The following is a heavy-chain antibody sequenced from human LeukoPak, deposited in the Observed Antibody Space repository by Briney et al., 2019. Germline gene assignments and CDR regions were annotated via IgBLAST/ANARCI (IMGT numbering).Heavy chain of an antibody. CDR3: ARSIDGDYSDH. D-gene: IGHD4-17*01. J-gene: IGHJ4*02. CDR2: ISYGGSDK. V-gene: IGHV3-30*03. Sequence: GGSLRLSCAASGFTFSTHGMHWVRQAPGKGLEWVAVISYGGSDKYYADSVKGRFTISRDNSKNSLYLQMNSLRAEDTAVYYCARSIDGDYSDHWGQGTLVTVSS. CDR1: GFTFSTHG.